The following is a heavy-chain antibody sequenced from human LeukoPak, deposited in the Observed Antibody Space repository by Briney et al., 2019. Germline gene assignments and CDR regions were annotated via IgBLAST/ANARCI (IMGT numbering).Heavy chain of an antibody. D-gene: IGHD3-10*01. CDR2: ISWNSGSV. J-gene: IGHJ4*02. V-gene: IGHV3-20*04. Sequence: GGSLRLSCAASGFTFSSYAMSWVRQAPGKGLEWVSGISWNSGSVGYADSVRGRFTISRDNAKNSLYLQMNSLRAEDTALYYCARGYYGSGSYSLYLDYWGQGTLVTVSS. CDR1: GFTFSSYA. CDR3: ARGYYGSGSYSLYLDY.